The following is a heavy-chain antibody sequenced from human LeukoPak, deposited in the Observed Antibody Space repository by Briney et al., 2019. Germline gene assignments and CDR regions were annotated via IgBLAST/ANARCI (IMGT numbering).Heavy chain of an antibody. CDR3: ARSARGAYSSSHFDY. Sequence: PGGSLRLSCAASGFIFNNYAMTWVRQAPGKGLEWVSTISGTGGSTNFADSVKGRFTISRDNSMNTLYVQMNSLRAEDTAVYYCARSARGAYSSSHFDYWGQGTLVTVSS. J-gene: IGHJ4*02. V-gene: IGHV3-23*01. D-gene: IGHD6-13*01. CDR1: GFIFNNYA. CDR2: ISGTGGST.